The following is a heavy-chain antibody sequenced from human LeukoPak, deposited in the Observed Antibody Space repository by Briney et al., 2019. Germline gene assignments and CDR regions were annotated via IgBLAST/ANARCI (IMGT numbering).Heavy chain of an antibody. V-gene: IGHV6-1*01. J-gene: IGHJ6*02. CDR1: GDSVSSNSAA. D-gene: IGHD3-10*01. CDR3: ARGRGWFGESYYYYYGMDV. Sequence: SQTLSLTCAISGDSVSSNSAAWNWIRQSPSRGLEWLGRTYYRSKWYNDYAVSAKSRITINPDTSKNQFSLQLNSVTPEDTAVYYCARGRGWFGESYYYYYGMDVWGQGTTVTVSS. CDR2: TYYRSKWYN.